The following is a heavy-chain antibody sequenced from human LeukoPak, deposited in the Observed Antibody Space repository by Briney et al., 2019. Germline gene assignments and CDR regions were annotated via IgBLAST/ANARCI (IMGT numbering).Heavy chain of an antibody. V-gene: IGHV4-34*01. J-gene: IGHJ4*02. CDR1: GGSFSGYY. CDR3: ARGRRVTMVRGVYFDY. Sequence: PSXXXXLTXAVYGGSFSGYYWSWIRQPPGKGLEWIGEINHSGSTNYNPSLKSRVTISVDTSKNQFSLKLSSVTAADTAVYYCARGRRVTMVRGVYFDYWGQGTLVTVSS. CDR2: INHSGST. D-gene: IGHD3-10*01.